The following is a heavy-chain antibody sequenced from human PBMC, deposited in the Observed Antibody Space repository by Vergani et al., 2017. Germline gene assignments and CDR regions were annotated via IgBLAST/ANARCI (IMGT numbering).Heavy chain of an antibody. CDR1: GFPFSSYD. CDR3: ARGPAGAEYFDL. D-gene: IGHD6-13*01. J-gene: IGHJ2*01. CDR2: IGTAGDT. V-gene: IGHV3-13*01. Sequence: EVQLVESGGGLVQPGGSLRLSCAASGFPFSSYDMHWVRQATGKGLEWVSAIGTAGDTYYPGSVQGRFTISRENAKNSFYLQMNSLRAGDTAMYYCARGPAGAEYFDLWGRGTLVTVSS.